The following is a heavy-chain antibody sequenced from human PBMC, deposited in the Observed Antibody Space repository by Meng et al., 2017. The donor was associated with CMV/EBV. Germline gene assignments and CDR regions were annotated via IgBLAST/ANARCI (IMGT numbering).Heavy chain of an antibody. Sequence: SLKISCAASGFTFDDYAMHWARQAPGKGLEWVSGISWNSGSIGYADSVKGRFTISRDNAKNSLYLQMNSLRAEDTALYYCAKDIPTRAAAGTISTDLGYYGMDVWGQGTTVTVSS. CDR2: ISWNSGSI. J-gene: IGHJ6*02. CDR1: GFTFDDYA. D-gene: IGHD6-13*01. V-gene: IGHV3-9*01. CDR3: AKDIPTRAAAGTISTDLGYYGMDV.